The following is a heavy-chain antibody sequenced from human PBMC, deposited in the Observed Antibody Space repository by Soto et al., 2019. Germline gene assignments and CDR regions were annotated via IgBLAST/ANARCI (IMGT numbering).Heavy chain of an antibody. CDR1: GFTFSNYE. CDR2: ISNNGAHT. V-gene: IGHV3-64*01. D-gene: IGHD6-13*01. CDR3: ARRGYGSRWPNVYMDV. J-gene: IGHJ6*03. Sequence: EAQLVESGGGLVQPGGSLRLSCAASGFTFSNYEMHWVRQAPGKGLEYVAGISNNGAHTDYAKSVTGRFSISRDNSENTLYLQVGSLSAEDMALYYCARRGYGSRWPNVYMDVWGKGSTVTVSS.